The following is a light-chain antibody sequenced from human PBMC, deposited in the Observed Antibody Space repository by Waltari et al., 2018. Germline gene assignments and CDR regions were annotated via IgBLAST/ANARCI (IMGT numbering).Light chain of an antibody. CDR3: QSYDNSLSGAWV. CDR2: GND. Sequence: QSVLTQPPSLSGAPGQRVTISCTGSSSNLGSGYDVHWYQQLPGTAPKRRIYGNDNLPSWVPDRFSGSRSGTSASLAITGLQAEDGADYYCQSYDNSLSGAWVFGGGTKLTVL. V-gene: IGLV1-40*01. J-gene: IGLJ3*02. CDR1: SSNLGSGYD.